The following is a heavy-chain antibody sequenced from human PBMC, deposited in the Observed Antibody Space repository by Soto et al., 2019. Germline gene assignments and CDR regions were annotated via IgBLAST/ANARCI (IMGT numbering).Heavy chain of an antibody. D-gene: IGHD2-15*01. Sequence: PGGSLRLSCAASGFTFSSYAMSWVRQAPGKGLEWVSAISGSGGSTYYADSVKGRFTISRDNSKNTLYLQMNSLRAEDTAVYYCAKVVADEYCSGGSCYHYYFDYWGQGTLVTVSS. CDR3: AKVVADEYCSGGSCYHYYFDY. CDR2: ISGSGGST. CDR1: GFTFSSYA. V-gene: IGHV3-23*01. J-gene: IGHJ4*02.